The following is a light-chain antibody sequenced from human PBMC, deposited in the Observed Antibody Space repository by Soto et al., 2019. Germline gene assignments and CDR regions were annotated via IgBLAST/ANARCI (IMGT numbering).Light chain of an antibody. CDR2: GNS. V-gene: IGLV1-40*01. CDR3: QSYDNSLSAGV. Sequence: QSVLTQPPSVSGAPGQRVTISCTGSSSNIGAGYDVHWYQQLPGTAPKLLIYGNSNRPSGVPDRFSGSESGTSASLAITGLQAEDEADYYCQSYDNSLSAGVFGGGTKLTVL. J-gene: IGLJ3*02. CDR1: SSNIGAGYD.